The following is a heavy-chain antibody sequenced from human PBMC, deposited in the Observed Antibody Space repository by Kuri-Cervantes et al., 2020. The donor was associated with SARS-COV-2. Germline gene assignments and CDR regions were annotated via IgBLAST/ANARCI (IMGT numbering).Heavy chain of an antibody. Sequence: LSLTCAASGFTFSSYAMHWVRQAPGKGLEWVAVISYDGSNKYYADSVKGRFTISRDNSKNTLYLQMNSLRAEDTAVYYCARARLRFVVVPAAAGDVWGQGTTVTVSS. D-gene: IGHD2-2*01. CDR2: ISYDGSNK. J-gene: IGHJ6*02. CDR3: ARARLRFVVVPAAAGDV. CDR1: GFTFSSYA. V-gene: IGHV3-30-3*01.